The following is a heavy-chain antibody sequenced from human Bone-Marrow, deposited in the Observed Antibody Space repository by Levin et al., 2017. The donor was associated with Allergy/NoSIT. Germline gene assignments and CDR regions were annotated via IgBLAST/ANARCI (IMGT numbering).Heavy chain of an antibody. CDR3: ARGGKYSGYDRFDY. D-gene: IGHD5-12*01. CDR1: GGSFSGYY. Sequence: PSETLSLTCAVYGGSFSGYYWSWIRQPPGKGLEWIGEINHSGSTNYNPSLKSRVTISVDTSKNQFSLKLSSVTAADTAVYYCARGGKYSGYDRFDYWGQGTLVTVSS. V-gene: IGHV4-34*01. CDR2: INHSGST. J-gene: IGHJ4*02.